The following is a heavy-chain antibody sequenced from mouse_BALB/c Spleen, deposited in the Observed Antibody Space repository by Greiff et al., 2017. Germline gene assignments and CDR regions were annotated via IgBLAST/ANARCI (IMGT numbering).Heavy chain of an antibody. J-gene: IGHJ4*01. D-gene: IGHD2-1*01. Sequence: QVQLQQSGAELVRPGTSVKISCKASGYAFTNYWLGWVKQRPGHGLEWIGDIYPGSGNTYYNEKFKGKATLTADKSSSTAYMQLSSLTSEDSAVYFCARCLHGNYEAMDYWGQGTSVTVSS. CDR3: ARCLHGNYEAMDY. CDR2: IYPGSGNT. CDR1: GYAFTNYW. V-gene: IGHV1-63*01.